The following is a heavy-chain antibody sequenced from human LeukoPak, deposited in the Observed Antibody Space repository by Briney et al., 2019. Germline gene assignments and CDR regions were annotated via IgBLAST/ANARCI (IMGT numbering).Heavy chain of an antibody. V-gene: IGHV1-18*01. J-gene: IGHJ4*02. D-gene: IGHD5-24*01. CDR2: ISGYNGDT. Sequence: ASVKVSCKAAGYNFPSYGVSWVRQAPGQGLEWMGWISGYNGDTHYEQKYQGSVTLTTHTSTSTAYMELRSLRSDDTAVYYCASGREGYNPSDYWGQGTLVTVSS. CDR3: ASGREGYNPSDY. CDR1: GYNFPSYG.